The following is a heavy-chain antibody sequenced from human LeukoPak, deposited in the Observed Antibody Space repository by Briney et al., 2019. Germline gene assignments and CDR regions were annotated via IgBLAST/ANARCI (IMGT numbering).Heavy chain of an antibody. CDR1: GGTFSSYA. CDR3: ARVFAGDFWSGYWDY. Sequence: SVKVSCKASGGTFSSYAISWVRQAPGQGLEWMGGIIPIFGTANYAQKFQGRVTITADESTSTAYMELSSLRSEDTAVYYCARVFAGDFWSGYWDYWGQGTLVTVSS. CDR2: IIPIFGTA. D-gene: IGHD3-3*01. J-gene: IGHJ4*02. V-gene: IGHV1-69*13.